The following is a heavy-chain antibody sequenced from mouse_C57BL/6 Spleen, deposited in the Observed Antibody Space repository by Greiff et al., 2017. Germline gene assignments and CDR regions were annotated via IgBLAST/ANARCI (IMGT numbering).Heavy chain of an antibody. CDR1: GYTFTDYT. Sequence: VQLKQSGPELVKPGASVKIPCKASGYTFTDYTMDWVKQSHGKSLEWIGDINPNNGGTIYNQKFKGKATLTVDKSSSTAYMELRSLTSEDTAVYYCARESYYTDAMDYWGQGTSVTVSS. CDR3: ARESYYTDAMDY. J-gene: IGHJ4*01. V-gene: IGHV1-18*01. CDR2: INPNNGGT. D-gene: IGHD2-12*01.